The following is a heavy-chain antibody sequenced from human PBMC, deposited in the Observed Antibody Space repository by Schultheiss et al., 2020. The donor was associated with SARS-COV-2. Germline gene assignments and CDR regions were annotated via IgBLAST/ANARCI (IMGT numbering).Heavy chain of an antibody. Sequence: GGSLRLSCAASGFTFSSYWMSWVRQAPGKGLEWVANIKYDGSNKYYADSVKGRFTISRDNSKNTLYLQMNSLRAEDTAVYYCARDIEGDTAMVPTVFDYWGQGTLVTVSS. CDR3: ARDIEGDTAMVPTVFDY. J-gene: IGHJ4*02. D-gene: IGHD5-18*01. CDR2: IKYDGSNK. V-gene: IGHV3-7*03. CDR1: GFTFSSYW.